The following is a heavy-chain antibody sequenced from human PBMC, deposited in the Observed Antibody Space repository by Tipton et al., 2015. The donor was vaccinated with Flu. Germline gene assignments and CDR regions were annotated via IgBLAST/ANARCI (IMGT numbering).Heavy chain of an antibody. D-gene: IGHD3-10*01. CDR1: GYSITSAYY. Sequence: GLVKPSETLSLSCDVSGYSITSAYYWGWVRQPPGQGLEWIGSIYHSGTTYYNPSLKSRVIISVDTSKNHFSLRLTSVTAADTAVYYCARSTYHYGSGSSDYWGQGTLVTVSS. J-gene: IGHJ4*02. CDR2: IYHSGTT. V-gene: IGHV4-38-2*01. CDR3: ARSTYHYGSGSSDY.